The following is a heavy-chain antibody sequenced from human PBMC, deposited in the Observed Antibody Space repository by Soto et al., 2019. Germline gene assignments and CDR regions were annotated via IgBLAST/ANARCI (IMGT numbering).Heavy chain of an antibody. D-gene: IGHD3-22*01. V-gene: IGHV4-59*01. J-gene: IGHJ4*02. CDR2: LYYGRSA. CDR3: ALRSMAVVPEY. CDR1: GDSISSYY. Sequence: QVQLQESGPGLVKPSETLSLTCAVSGDSISSYYCMWIRQPPGKGLESIGYLYYGRSANYNPSLKSRVPLSVDTSTNQCTLTLSSMTAADTAVYYCALRSMAVVPEYWGQGTLVTVSS.